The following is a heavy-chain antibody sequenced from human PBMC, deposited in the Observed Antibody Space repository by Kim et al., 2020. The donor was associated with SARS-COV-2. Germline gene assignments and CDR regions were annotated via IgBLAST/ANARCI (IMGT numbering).Heavy chain of an antibody. CDR2: INHSGST. J-gene: IGHJ4*02. Sequence: SETLSLTCAVYGGSFSGYYWSWIRQPPGKGLEWIGEINHSGSTNYNPSLKSRVTISVDTSKNQFSLKLSSVTAADTAVYYCARWGKGYCSGGSCYPDYWGQGTLVTVSS. V-gene: IGHV4-34*01. CDR1: GGSFSGYY. D-gene: IGHD2-15*01. CDR3: ARWGKGYCSGGSCYPDY.